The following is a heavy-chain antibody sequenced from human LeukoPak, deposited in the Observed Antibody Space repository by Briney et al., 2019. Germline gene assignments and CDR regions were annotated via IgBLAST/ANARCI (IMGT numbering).Heavy chain of an antibody. CDR2: ISAYNGNT. CDR1: GYTFTSYG. Sequence: ASVKVSCRASGYTFTSYGINWVRQAPGQGLEWMGWISAYNGNTNYAQKLQGRVTMTTDTSTSTAYMELRSLRSDDTAVYYCARVFTIFGVVSTPDYWGQGTLVTVSS. V-gene: IGHV1-18*01. D-gene: IGHD3-3*01. J-gene: IGHJ4*02. CDR3: ARVFTIFGVVSTPDY.